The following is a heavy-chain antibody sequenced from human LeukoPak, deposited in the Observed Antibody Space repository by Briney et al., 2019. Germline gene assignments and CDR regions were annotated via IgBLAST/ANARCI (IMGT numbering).Heavy chain of an antibody. Sequence: GGSLRLSCAASGFTFSGYAMSWVRQAPGKGLEWVSAISGSGGSTYYADSVKGRFTISRDNSKNTLYLQMNSLRAEDTAVYYCAKVAYCGGDCYSGWFDPWGQGTLVTVSS. V-gene: IGHV3-23*01. CDR2: ISGSGGST. J-gene: IGHJ5*02. CDR1: GFTFSGYA. D-gene: IGHD2-21*02. CDR3: AKVAYCGGDCYSGWFDP.